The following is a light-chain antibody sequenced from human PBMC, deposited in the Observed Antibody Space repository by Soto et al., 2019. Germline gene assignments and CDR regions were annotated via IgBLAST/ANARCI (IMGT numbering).Light chain of an antibody. CDR2: DVT. V-gene: IGLV2-14*01. Sequence: QSVLTQPASVSGSPGQSITISCTGTSSDVGGYNYVSWYQQHPGKAPKLIIYDVTDRPSGVSNRFSGSKSGNTASLTISGLQAEDEADYFCCSYTRSSTPYVFGTGTKVTVL. J-gene: IGLJ1*01. CDR3: CSYTRSSTPYV. CDR1: SSDVGGYNY.